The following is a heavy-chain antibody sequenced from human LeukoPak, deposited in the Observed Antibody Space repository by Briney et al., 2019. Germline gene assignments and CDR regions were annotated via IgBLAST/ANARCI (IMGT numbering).Heavy chain of an antibody. Sequence: ASVKVSCKASGGTFSSYAISWVRQAPGQGLEWMGGIIPIFGTANYAQKFQGRVTITTDESTSTAYMELSSLRSEDTAVYYCARVAGYDFWSGPGFDYWGQGSLVTVSS. CDR3: ARVAGYDFWSGPGFDY. D-gene: IGHD3-3*01. CDR1: GGTFSSYA. V-gene: IGHV1-69*05. CDR2: IIPIFGTA. J-gene: IGHJ4*02.